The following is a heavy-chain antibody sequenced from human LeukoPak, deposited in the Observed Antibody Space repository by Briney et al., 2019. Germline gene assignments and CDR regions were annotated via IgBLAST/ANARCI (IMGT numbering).Heavy chain of an antibody. V-gene: IGHV4-34*01. CDR1: GGSFSGYY. D-gene: IGHD2-2*02. CDR2: INHSGST. J-gene: IGHJ3*02. Sequence: KPSETLSLTCAVYGGSFSGYYWSWIRQPPGKGLEWIGEINHSGSTNYNPSLKSRVTISVDTSKNQFSLKLSSVTAADTAVYYCARWDCSSTSCYSFWASDAFDIWGQGTMVTVSS. CDR3: ARWDCSSTSCYSFWASDAFDI.